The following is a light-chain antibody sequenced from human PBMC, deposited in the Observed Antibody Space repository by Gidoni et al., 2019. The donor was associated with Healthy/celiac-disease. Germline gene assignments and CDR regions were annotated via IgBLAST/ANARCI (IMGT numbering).Light chain of an antibody. CDR1: QSISSY. Sequence: MVLTQSPATLSLPPGERASLSCRASQSISSYLAWYQQKPGQAPRLLISDASNRATGIPARCSGSGSGTDFTLTISSLEPEDFAVYYCQQRSNWQYTFGQGTKLEIK. CDR2: DAS. J-gene: IGKJ2*01. V-gene: IGKV3-11*01. CDR3: QQRSNWQYT.